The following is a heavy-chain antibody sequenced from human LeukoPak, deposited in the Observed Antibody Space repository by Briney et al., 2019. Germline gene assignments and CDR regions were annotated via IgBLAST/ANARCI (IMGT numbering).Heavy chain of an antibody. CDR3: ARAPYSSGWYALRWQGGFDY. J-gene: IGHJ4*02. CDR1: GFTFDDYA. D-gene: IGHD6-19*01. V-gene: IGHV3-9*01. Sequence: GGSLRLSCAASGFTFDDYAMHWVRQAPGKGLEWVSGISWNSGSIGYADSVKGRFTISRDNAKNSLYLQMNSLRAEDTAVYYCARAPYSSGWYALRWQGGFDYWGQGTLVTVSS. CDR2: ISWNSGSI.